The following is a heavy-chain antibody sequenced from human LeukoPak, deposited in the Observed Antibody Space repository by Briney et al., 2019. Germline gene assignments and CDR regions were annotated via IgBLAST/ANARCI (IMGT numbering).Heavy chain of an antibody. J-gene: IGHJ3*02. D-gene: IGHD6-13*01. CDR2: INYSGST. CDR1: GGSISSGGYY. V-gene: IGHV4-39*07. CDR3: ARVGYSSSWYLKAVGAFDI. Sequence: PSETLSLTCAVSGGSISSGGYYWSWIRQPPGKGLEWIGEINYSGSTNYNPSLKSRVTISVDTSKNQFSLKLSSVTAADTAVYYCARVGYSSSWYLKAVGAFDIWGQGTMVTVSS.